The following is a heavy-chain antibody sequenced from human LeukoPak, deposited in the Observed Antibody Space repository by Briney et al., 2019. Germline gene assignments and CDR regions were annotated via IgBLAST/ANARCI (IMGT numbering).Heavy chain of an antibody. J-gene: IGHJ4*02. V-gene: IGHV3-30*18. Sequence: PGRSLRLSCATPGFTFSSYGTHWVRQAPGKGLGWVAVISYDGSNKYYADSVKGRFTISRDNSKNTLYLQMNSLRAEDTAVYYCAKDRAVVVVIATLDYWGQGTLVTVSS. D-gene: IGHD2-21*01. CDR2: ISYDGSNK. CDR3: AKDRAVVVVIATLDY. CDR1: GFTFSSYG.